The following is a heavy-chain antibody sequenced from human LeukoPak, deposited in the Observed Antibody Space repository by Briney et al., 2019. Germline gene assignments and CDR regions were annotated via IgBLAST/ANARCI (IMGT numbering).Heavy chain of an antibody. J-gene: IGHJ4*02. D-gene: IGHD2-8*01. Sequence: GGSLRLSCAASGFTFSSYEMNWVRQAPGKGLEWVSYISSSGSTIYYADSVKGRFTISRDNAKNSLYLQMNSLSAEDTAVYYCAREPGFCTNGVCYTRAFDYWGQGTLVTVSS. CDR3: AREPGFCTNGVCYTRAFDY. V-gene: IGHV3-48*03. CDR2: ISSSGSTI. CDR1: GFTFSSYE.